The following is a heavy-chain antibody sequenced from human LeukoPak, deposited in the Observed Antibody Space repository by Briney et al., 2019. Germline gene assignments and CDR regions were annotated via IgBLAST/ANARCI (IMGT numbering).Heavy chain of an antibody. V-gene: IGHV4-34*01. D-gene: IGHD5-12*01. CDR3: ARRALTITQELYYYYYMDV. CDR1: GGSFSGYY. J-gene: IGHJ6*03. Sequence: PSETLSLTCAVYGGSFSGYYWSWIRQPPGKGLEWIGEINHSGSTNYNPSLKSRVTISVDTSKNQFSLKLSSVTAADTAVYYCARRALTITQELYYYYYMDVWGKGTTVTVSS. CDR2: INHSGST.